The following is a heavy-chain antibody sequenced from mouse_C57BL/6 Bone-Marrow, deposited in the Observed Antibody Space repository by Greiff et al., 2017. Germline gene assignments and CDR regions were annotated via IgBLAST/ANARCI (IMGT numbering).Heavy chain of an antibody. J-gene: IGHJ3*01. CDR2: ISSGSSTI. Sequence: EVKLVESGGGLVKPGGSLKLSCAASGFTFSDYGMHWVRQAPEKGLEWVAYISSGSSTIYYADTVKGRFTISRDNAKNTLFLQMTSLRSEDTAMYYGARKDGGAWFAYWGQGTLVTVSA. CDR1: GFTFSDYG. V-gene: IGHV5-17*01. CDR3: ARKDGGAWFAY.